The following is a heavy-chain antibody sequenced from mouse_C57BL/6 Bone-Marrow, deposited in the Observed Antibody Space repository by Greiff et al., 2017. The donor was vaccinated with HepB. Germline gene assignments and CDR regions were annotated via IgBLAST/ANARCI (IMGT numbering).Heavy chain of an antibody. D-gene: IGHD1-1*01. CDR1: GFTFSSYT. CDR2: ISGGGGNT. Sequence: EVQLVESGGGLVKPGGSLKLSCAASGFTFSSYTMSWVRQTPEKRLEWVATISGGGGNTYYPDSVKGRFTISRDNAKNTVYLQMSSLRSEDTALYYCARLITTVVYYYAMDYWGQGTSVTVSS. V-gene: IGHV5-9*01. J-gene: IGHJ4*01. CDR3: ARLITTVVYYYAMDY.